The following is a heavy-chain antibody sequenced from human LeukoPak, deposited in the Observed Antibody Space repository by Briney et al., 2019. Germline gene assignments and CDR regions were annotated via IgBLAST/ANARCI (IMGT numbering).Heavy chain of an antibody. D-gene: IGHD3-9*01. CDR1: GFTFTNYA. J-gene: IGHJ4*02. V-gene: IGHV3-23*01. Sequence: GGSLRLPCAASGFTFTNYAMSWVRQAPGKGLEWVSAIVGSGVSTYYADSVKGRFTISRDNSKDTLYLQMNSLRAEDTAVYYCAKWGDYDVLTGYYDSDYWGQGTRVTVSS. CDR2: IVGSGVST. CDR3: AKWGDYDVLTGYYDSDY.